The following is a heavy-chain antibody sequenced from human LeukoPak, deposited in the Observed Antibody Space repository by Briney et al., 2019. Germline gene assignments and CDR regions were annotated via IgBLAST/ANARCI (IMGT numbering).Heavy chain of an antibody. CDR2: INHSGST. Sequence: SETLSLTCSVYGGSFSGYYWSWIRQPPGKGLEWIGEINHSGSTHYNPSLKSRVTISVDTYKNQFSLKLSSVTAADTAVDYCARGPRRLLNIVVVPAAPNWFDPWGQGTLVTVSS. J-gene: IGHJ5*02. D-gene: IGHD2-2*01. CDR1: GGSFSGYY. V-gene: IGHV4-34*01. CDR3: ARGPRRLLNIVVVPAAPNWFDP.